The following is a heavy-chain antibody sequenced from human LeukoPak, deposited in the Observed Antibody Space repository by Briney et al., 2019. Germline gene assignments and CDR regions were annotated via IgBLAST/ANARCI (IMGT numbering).Heavy chain of an antibody. CDR3: AKGKDYYGSGSYYNAYGMDV. CDR1: GFTFSSYA. Sequence: GGSLRLSCAASGFTFSSYAMSWVRQAPGKGLEWVSAISGSGGSTYYADSVKGRFTISRDNSKNTLYLQMNSLRAEDTAVYYCAKGKDYYGSGSYYNAYGMDVWGKGTTVTVSP. CDR2: ISGSGGST. D-gene: IGHD3-10*01. V-gene: IGHV3-23*01. J-gene: IGHJ6*04.